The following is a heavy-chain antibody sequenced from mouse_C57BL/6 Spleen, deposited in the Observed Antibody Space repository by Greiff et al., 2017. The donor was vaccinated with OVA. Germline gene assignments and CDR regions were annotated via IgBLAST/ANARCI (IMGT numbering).Heavy chain of an antibody. Sequence: QVQLQQPGAELVKPGASVKLSCKASGYTFNSYWMHWVKQRPGQGLEWIGMIHPNSGSTNYNEKLKSKATLTVDKSSITAYMQLSSLTSEDSAVYYCARAYSNSLDWFAYWGQGTLVTVSA. V-gene: IGHV1-64*01. J-gene: IGHJ3*01. CDR3: ARAYSNSLDWFAY. CDR2: IHPNSGST. D-gene: IGHD2-5*01. CDR1: GYTFNSYW.